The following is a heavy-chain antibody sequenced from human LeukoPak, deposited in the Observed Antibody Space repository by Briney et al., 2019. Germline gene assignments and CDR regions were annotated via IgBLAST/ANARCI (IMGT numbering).Heavy chain of an antibody. J-gene: IGHJ4*02. CDR3: ARDESGGYYVY. V-gene: IGHV3-7*01. D-gene: IGHD2-15*01. CDR1: GFTFSRHW. CDR2: IKQDGSMK. Sequence: PGGSLRLSCEASGFTFSRHWMSWVRPAPGRGLEGVANIKQDGSMKQYADSVRGRFIISRDNAKNSVYLQLSSLKAEDSAVYFCARDESGGYYVYWGQGTLVTVSS.